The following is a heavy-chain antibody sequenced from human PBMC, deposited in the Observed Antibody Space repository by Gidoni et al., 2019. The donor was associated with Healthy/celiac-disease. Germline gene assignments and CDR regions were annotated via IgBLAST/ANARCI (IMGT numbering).Heavy chain of an antibody. D-gene: IGHD3-3*01. CDR1: GFSLTASGGG. V-gene: IGHV2-5*02. J-gene: IGHJ6*02. CDR2: INWDDDK. CDR3: AHMCWSGQHSCYGMDV. Sequence: QVTLQESPPTLVKPTTTLTLTCTFPGFSLTASGGGVGWIRQPPGKALEWLALINWDDDKRDSPPLKSRLTTAKDTAKNQVVLTMTNMDPVDTATDYCAHMCWSGQHSCYGMDVWGQGTTVTVSS.